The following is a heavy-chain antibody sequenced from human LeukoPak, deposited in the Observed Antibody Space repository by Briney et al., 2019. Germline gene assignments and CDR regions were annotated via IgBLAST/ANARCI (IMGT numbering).Heavy chain of an antibody. CDR1: GFSFGSYD. V-gene: IGHV3-23*01. Sequence: GGSLRLSCAASGFSFGSYDMNWVRQAPGKGLECVSDISGSGGTTYYADSVKGRFTISRDNSKNTLYLQMNSLTAEDTAVYYCAKDLWGSGGYCSSTSCYTAFDIWGQGTMVTVSS. CDR3: AKDLWGSGGYCSSTSCYTAFDI. CDR2: ISGSGGTT. D-gene: IGHD2-2*02. J-gene: IGHJ3*02.